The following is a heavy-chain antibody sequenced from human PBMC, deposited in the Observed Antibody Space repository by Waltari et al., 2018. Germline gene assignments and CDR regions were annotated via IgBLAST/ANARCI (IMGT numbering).Heavy chain of an antibody. CDR1: GYSISSGYY. CDR2: VYHSGST. V-gene: IGHV4-38-2*01. CDR3: ARRTRVTADAFDI. J-gene: IGHJ3*02. Sequence: QVQLQESGPGLVKPSETLSLTCAVSGYSISSGYYWGWIRQPPGKGLEWIGNVYHSGSTYYNPSLKRRVTISVDTSNNQFSLKLSSVTAADTAVFYCARRTRVTADAFDIWGQGTMVTVSS. D-gene: IGHD2-8*02.